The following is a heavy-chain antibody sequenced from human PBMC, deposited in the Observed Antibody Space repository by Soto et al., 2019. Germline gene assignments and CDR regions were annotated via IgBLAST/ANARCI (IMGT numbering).Heavy chain of an antibody. V-gene: IGHV4-30-4*01. J-gene: IGHJ5*02. CDR2: IYYSGST. Sequence: SETLSLTCTFSCGSISSGDYYFSGIRHPPGKGLEWIGYIYYSGSTYYNPSLKSRVTISVDTSKNQFSLKLSSVTAADTAVYYCARANFVTGTPMREFDPWGQGTLVTVSS. D-gene: IGHD1-1*01. CDR3: ARANFVTGTPMREFDP. CDR1: CGSISSGDYY.